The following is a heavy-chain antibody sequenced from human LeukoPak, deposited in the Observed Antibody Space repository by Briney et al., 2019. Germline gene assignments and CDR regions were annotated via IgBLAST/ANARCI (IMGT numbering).Heavy chain of an antibody. CDR2: ISYDGSNK. D-gene: IGHD1-26*01. CDR3: ASQGASGGFYFDY. V-gene: IGHV3-30*03. CDR1: GFTFSSYG. J-gene: IGHJ4*02. Sequence: PGGSLRLSCAASGFTFSSYGMHWVRQAPGKGLEWVAVISYDGSNKYYADSVKGRFTISRDNSKNTLYLQMNSLRAEDTAVYYCASQGASGGFYFDYWGQGTLVTVSS.